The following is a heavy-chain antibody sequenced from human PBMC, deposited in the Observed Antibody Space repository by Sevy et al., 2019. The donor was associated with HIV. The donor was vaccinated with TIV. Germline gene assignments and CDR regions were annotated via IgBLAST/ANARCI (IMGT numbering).Heavy chain of an antibody. CDR3: ARYCSSTSCYAPPFDY. CDR2: INTKGGGT. CDR1: GYTFTDYY. Sequence: ASVKVSCKASGYTFTDYYMHWVRQAPGQGLEWMGRINTKGGGTNYAQKFKGRVTMTRDTSISIAYIELSRLRSDDPAVYYCARYCSSTSCYAPPFDYWGQGTLVTVSS. J-gene: IGHJ4*02. V-gene: IGHV1-2*06. D-gene: IGHD2-2*01.